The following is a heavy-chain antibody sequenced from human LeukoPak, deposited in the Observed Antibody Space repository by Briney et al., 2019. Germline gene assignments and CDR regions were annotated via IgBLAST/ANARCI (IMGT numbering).Heavy chain of an antibody. V-gene: IGHV4-34*01. CDR3: AVTDGGYRYGSEFDY. CDR2: INHSGST. D-gene: IGHD5-18*01. J-gene: IGHJ4*02. CDR1: GGSFSGYY. Sequence: PSETLSLTCAVYGGSFSGYYWSWIRQPPGKGLEWIGEINHSGSTNYNPSLKSRVTISVDTSKNQFSLKLSSVTTADTAVYYCAVTDGGYRYGSEFDYWGQGTLVTVSS.